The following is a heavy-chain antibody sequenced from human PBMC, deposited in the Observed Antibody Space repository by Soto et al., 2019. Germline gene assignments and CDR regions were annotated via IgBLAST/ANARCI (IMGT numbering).Heavy chain of an antibody. CDR3: ARGSRGWPGSYYYYYGMDV. J-gene: IGHJ6*02. D-gene: IGHD1-26*01. V-gene: IGHV3-13*01. Sequence: GGSLRLSCAASGFTFSSYDMHWVRRATGKGLEWVSAIGTAGDTYYPGSVKGRFTISRENAKNSLYLQMNSLRAGDTAVYYCARGSRGWPGSYYYYYGMDVWGQGTTVTVSS. CDR2: IGTAGDT. CDR1: GFTFSSYD.